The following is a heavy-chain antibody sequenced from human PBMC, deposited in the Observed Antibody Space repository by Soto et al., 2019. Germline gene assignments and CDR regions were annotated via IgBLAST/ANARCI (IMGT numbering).Heavy chain of an antibody. CDR3: AREKTAWPLAYGLEV. D-gene: IGHD2-21*02. CDR2: ISTRSDV. V-gene: IGHV3-21*03. J-gene: IGHJ6*02. Sequence: GGSLRLSCTASEFSLSTYSMNWVRQAPGKGLEWVSSISTRSDVYYADSVKGRFTIARDNAKNSLSLQMNSLSAEDTGVYYCAREKTAWPLAYGLEVSGQVTTVTVSS. CDR1: EFSLSTYS.